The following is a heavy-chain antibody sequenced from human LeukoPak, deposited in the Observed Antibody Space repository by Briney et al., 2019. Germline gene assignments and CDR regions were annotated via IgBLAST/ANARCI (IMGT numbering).Heavy chain of an antibody. Sequence: SETLSLTCAVYGGSFSGYYWSWIRQPPGKGLEWIGEINHSGSTNYNPSLKSRVTISVDTSKNQFSLKLGSVTAADTAEYYCARGVAGAGTRWFDPWGEGTLVTVSS. CDR3: ARGVAGAGTRWFDP. CDR2: INHSGST. D-gene: IGHD6-13*01. V-gene: IGHV4-34*01. J-gene: IGHJ5*02. CDR1: GGSFSGYY.